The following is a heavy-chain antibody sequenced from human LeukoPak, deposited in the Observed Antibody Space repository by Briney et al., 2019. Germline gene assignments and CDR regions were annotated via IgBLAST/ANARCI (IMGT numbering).Heavy chain of an antibody. CDR2: IHYSGST. V-gene: IGHV4-59*05. J-gene: IGHJ3*02. CDR3: ARPSPYGTTWAGAFDI. CDR1: GGSISSYY. D-gene: IGHD1-14*01. Sequence: SETLSLTCTFSGGSISSYYWSWIRQPAGKGLEWIGSIHYSGSTSYNPSLNSRVTLSVDTSKNQFSLKLNSVTAADTAVYYCARPSPYGTTWAGAFDIWGQGTMVTVSS.